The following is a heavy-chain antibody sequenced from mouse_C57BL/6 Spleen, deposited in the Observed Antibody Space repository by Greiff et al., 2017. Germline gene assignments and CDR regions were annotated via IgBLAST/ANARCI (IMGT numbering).Heavy chain of an antibody. Sequence: EVQGVESGGGLVKPGGSLKLSCAASGFTFSSYAMSWVRQTPEKRLEWVATISDGGSYTYYPDNVKGRFTISRDNAKNNLYLQMSHLKSEDTARYDVARDRGYGSSQGYFDVWGTGTTVTVSS. CDR2: ISDGGSYT. CDR1: GFTFSSYA. J-gene: IGHJ1*03. V-gene: IGHV5-4*01. CDR3: ARDRGYGSSQGYFDV. D-gene: IGHD1-1*01.